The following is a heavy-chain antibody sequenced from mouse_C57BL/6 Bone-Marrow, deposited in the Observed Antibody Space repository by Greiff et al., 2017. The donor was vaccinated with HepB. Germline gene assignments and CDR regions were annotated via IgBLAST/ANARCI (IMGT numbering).Heavy chain of an antibody. CDR3: ARAYGNYTSYFDY. CDR2: ISDGGSYT. D-gene: IGHD2-10*02. V-gene: IGHV5-4*01. CDR1: GFTFSSYA. Sequence: EVQLVESGGGLVKPGGSLKLSCAASGFTFSSYAMSWVRQTPEKRLEWVATISDGGSYTYYPDNVKGRFTISRDNAKNNLYLQMSHLKSEDTAMYYCARAYGNYTSYFDYWGQGTTLTVSS. J-gene: IGHJ2*01.